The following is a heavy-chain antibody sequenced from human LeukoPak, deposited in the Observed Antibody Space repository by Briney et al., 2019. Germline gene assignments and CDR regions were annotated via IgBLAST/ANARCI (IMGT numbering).Heavy chain of an antibody. J-gene: IGHJ4*02. D-gene: IGHD3-16*02. CDR2: ISSSSSTI. CDR3: ARDSLALRLGELSSD. Sequence: GGSLRLSCAASGFTFSSYSMNWVRQAPGKGLEWVSYISSSSSTIYYADSVKGRFTISRDNSKNTLYLQMNSLRAEDTAVYYCARDSLALRLGELSSDWGQGTLVTVSS. V-gene: IGHV3-48*01. CDR1: GFTFSSYS.